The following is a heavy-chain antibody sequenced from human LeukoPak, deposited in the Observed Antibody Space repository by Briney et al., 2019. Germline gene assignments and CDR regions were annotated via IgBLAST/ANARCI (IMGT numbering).Heavy chain of an antibody. J-gene: IGHJ4*02. D-gene: IGHD3-22*01. V-gene: IGHV4-38-2*02. CDR3: ARHSSGYKY. CDR2: IYRSGSI. Sequence: SETLSLTCTVSGYSISSGYYWGWIRQPPGKGLEWIGSIYRSGSIYYNPSLKSRVTISVDTSKNQFSLKLSSVTAADTAVYYCARHSSGYKYWGQGTLVTVSS. CDR1: GYSISSGYY.